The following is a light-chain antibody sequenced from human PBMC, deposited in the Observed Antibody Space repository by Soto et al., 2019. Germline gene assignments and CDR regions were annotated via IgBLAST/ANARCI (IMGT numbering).Light chain of an antibody. CDR1: SSDVGGYNY. J-gene: IGLJ2*01. Sequence: QSVLTQPASVSGSPGQSITISCTGTSSDVGGYNYVSWYQQHPGKAPKLMIYNVSNRPSGVSNRFSGSKSGNTASLTISGLKAEDEANYYCSSFTSNSTVLFGGGTKLTVL. CDR2: NVS. CDR3: SSFTSNSTVL. V-gene: IGLV2-14*01.